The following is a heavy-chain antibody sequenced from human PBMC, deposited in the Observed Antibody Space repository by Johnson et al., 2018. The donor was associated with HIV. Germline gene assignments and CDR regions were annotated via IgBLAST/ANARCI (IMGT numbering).Heavy chain of an antibody. CDR3: AKDMRQWELLDAFDI. CDR2: ISYDGSST. CDR1: GFTFSSYA. J-gene: IGHJ3*02. V-gene: IGHV3-30*04. Sequence: QVQLVESGGGVVQPGRSLRLSCAASGFTFSSYAMHWVRQAPGKGLEWVAVISYDGSSTTYADSVRGRFTISRDNAKNTLYVQMNSLRVEDTAVYYCAKDMRQWELLDAFDIWGQGTLVTVSS. D-gene: IGHD1-26*01.